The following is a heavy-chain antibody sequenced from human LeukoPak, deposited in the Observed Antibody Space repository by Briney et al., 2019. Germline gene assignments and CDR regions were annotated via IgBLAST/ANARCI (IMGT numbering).Heavy chain of an antibody. J-gene: IGHJ6*03. CDR1: GGSFSGYY. CDR2: INHSGST. Sequence: SETLSLTCAVYGGSFSGYYWSWIRQPPGKGLEWIGEINHSGSTNYNPSLKSRVTISVDTSKNQFSLKLSSVTAADTAVYYCARGRPYYYYYMDVWGKGTTVTVSS. V-gene: IGHV4-34*01. CDR3: ARGRPYYYYYMDV.